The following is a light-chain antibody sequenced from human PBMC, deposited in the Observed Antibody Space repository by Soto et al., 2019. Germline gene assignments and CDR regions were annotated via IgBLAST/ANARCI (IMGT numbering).Light chain of an antibody. Sequence: QSVLTQPASVSGSPGQSITISCTGTSSDVGGYNFVSWFQQHPGKAPKLMIYDVSNRPSGVSNRFSGSKSGNTASLTISGLQAEDEADYYCSSYTSSSTLEFGGGTKLTAL. J-gene: IGLJ2*01. CDR3: SSYTSSSTLE. CDR2: DVS. CDR1: SSDVGGYNF. V-gene: IGLV2-14*01.